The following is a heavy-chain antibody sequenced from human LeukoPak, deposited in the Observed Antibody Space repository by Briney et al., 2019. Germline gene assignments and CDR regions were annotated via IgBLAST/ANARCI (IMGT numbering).Heavy chain of an antibody. CDR3: VKTLGPSATAAGDY. CDR2: TNTDGSYS. Sequence: GGSLRLSCAASGFTFSYFWMHWFRQTPGKGLVWVSCTNTDGSYSSYADSVKGRFTISRDNVRNTLYLQMNSLRVDDTAVFYCVKTLGPSATAAGDYWGQGILVTVSS. V-gene: IGHV3-74*01. J-gene: IGHJ4*02. CDR1: GFTFSYFW. D-gene: IGHD1-26*01.